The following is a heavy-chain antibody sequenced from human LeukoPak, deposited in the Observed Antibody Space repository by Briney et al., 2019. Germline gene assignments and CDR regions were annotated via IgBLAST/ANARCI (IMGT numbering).Heavy chain of an antibody. CDR3: ASNTETTFNY. D-gene: IGHD4-17*01. V-gene: IGHV3-74*01. CDR2: INSDGSST. CDR1: GFTFSNYW. Sequence: AGGSLRLSCAASGFTFSNYWMHWVRQAPGKGLVWVSRINSDGSSTFYADSVKGRFTISRDNAKNTLYLQMNSLRVEDTAVYYCASNTETTFNYWGQGTLVTVSS. J-gene: IGHJ4*02.